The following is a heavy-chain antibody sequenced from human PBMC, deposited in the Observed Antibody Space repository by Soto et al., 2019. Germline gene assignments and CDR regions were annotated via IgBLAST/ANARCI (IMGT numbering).Heavy chain of an antibody. CDR3: AKGGNIVQLWYFDY. D-gene: IGHD1-1*01. J-gene: IGHJ4*02. CDR2: ISASGGST. CDR1: GFIFTTYA. V-gene: IGHV3-23*01. Sequence: EVQLLDSGGGLVQPGGSLRLSCAASGFIFTTYAMHWLRQAPGKGLEWVSGISASGGSTYYADSVKGRFTISRDNSENTVYLQMSTLRAEDTAVYYCAKGGNIVQLWYFDYWGQGTLVTVSS.